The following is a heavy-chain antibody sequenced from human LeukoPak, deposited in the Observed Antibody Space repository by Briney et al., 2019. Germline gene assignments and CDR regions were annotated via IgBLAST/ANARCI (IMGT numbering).Heavy chain of an antibody. D-gene: IGHD1-26*01. CDR2: ITWNSGSI. Sequence: PGGSLRLSCAASGFTFDDYAMHRVRRPPGKGLEWVSGITWNSGSIGYADSVKGRFTISRDNAKNSLYPQMNSLRDEDTALYYCAKSGRMSYSFFDYWGQGTLVTVSS. CDR3: AKSGRMSYSFFDY. V-gene: IGHV3-9*01. CDR1: GFTFDDYA. J-gene: IGHJ4*02.